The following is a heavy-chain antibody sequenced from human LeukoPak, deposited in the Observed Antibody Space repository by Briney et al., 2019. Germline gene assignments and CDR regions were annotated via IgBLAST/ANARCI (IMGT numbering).Heavy chain of an antibody. Sequence: SETLSLTCTVSGGSISSSSYYWGWIRQPPGKGLEWIGSIYYSGSTYYNPSLKSRVTISVDTSKNQFSLKLSSVTAADTAVYYCARTLVGATSLFDYWGQGTLVTVSS. J-gene: IGHJ4*02. CDR2: IYYSGST. V-gene: IGHV4-39*07. D-gene: IGHD1-26*01. CDR3: ARTLVGATSLFDY. CDR1: GGSISSSSYY.